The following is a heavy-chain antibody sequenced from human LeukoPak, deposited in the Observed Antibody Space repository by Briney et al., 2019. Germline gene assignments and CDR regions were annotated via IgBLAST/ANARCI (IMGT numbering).Heavy chain of an antibody. CDR3: AKPGGYYYFDY. D-gene: IGHD3-10*01. J-gene: IGHJ4*02. V-gene: IGHV3-30-3*01. CDR2: ISYDGSNK. CDR1: GFTFSSYA. Sequence: GGSLRLSCAASGFTFSSYAMHWVRQAPGKGLESVAVISYDGSNKYYADSVKGRFTISRDNSKNTLYLQMNSLRAEDTAVYYCAKPGGYYYFDYWGQGTLVTVSS.